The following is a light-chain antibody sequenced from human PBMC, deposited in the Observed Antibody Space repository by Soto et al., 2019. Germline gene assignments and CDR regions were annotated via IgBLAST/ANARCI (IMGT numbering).Light chain of an antibody. V-gene: IGLV1-40*01. J-gene: IGLJ1*01. CDR2: DDS. CDR1: SSNIGGDYY. CDR3: TSYASSLSGDV. Sequence: QSVLTQPPSVSGAPGQSVTISCTGSSSNIGGDYYVPWYQQYPGTAPKLLIYDDSYRPSGVSNRFSGSKSDTTASLTISGLQAEDEADYYCTSYASSLSGDVFGTGTKLTVL.